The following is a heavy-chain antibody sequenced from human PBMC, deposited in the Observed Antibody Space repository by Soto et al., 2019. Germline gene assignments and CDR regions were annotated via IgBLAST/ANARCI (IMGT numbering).Heavy chain of an antibody. CDR2: ISGSGGST. V-gene: IGHV3-23*01. CDR3: ANSYSERYFDY. Sequence: EVQLLESGGGMLQPGGSLRLSCAASGFTFSSYAMSWVRQAPGKGLEWVSGISGSGGSTNYADSVKGRFTISRDNSKNTLYLQMNSLRAEDTDVYYCANSYSERYFDYWGQGTRVTVSS. D-gene: IGHD1-26*01. CDR1: GFTFSSYA. J-gene: IGHJ4*02.